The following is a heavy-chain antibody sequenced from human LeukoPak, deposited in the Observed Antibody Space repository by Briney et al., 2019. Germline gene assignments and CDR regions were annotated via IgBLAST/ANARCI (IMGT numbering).Heavy chain of an antibody. CDR2: ISSSSSTI. Sequence: GGSLTLSCPASGFTFSSYAMNWLRQAPGKGLEWVSYISSSSSTIYYADSVNGRFTISRDNAKNSLYLQMNSLRAEDTAVYYCARTRGPFDYWGQGTLVTVSS. V-gene: IGHV3-48*01. J-gene: IGHJ4*02. D-gene: IGHD3-10*01. CDR1: GFTFSSYA. CDR3: ARTRGPFDY.